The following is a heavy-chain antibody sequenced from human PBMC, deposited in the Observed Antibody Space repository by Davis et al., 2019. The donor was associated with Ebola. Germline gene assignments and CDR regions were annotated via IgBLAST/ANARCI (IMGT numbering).Heavy chain of an antibody. J-gene: IGHJ4*02. CDR3: AKVIRRYCSGGSCAPIDY. V-gene: IGHV3-30*18. Sequence: PGGSLRLSCAASGFTFSSYSMNWVRQAPGKGLEWVAVISYDGSNKYYADSVKGRFTISRDNSKNTLYLQMNSLRAEDTAVYYCAKVIRRYCSGGSCAPIDYWGQGTLVTVSS. D-gene: IGHD2-15*01. CDR1: GFTFSSYS. CDR2: ISYDGSNK.